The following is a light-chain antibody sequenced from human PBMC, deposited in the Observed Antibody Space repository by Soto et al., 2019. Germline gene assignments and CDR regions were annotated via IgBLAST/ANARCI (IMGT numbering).Light chain of an antibody. J-gene: IGKJ1*01. CDR1: QGVSSD. Sequence: DIPLTQSPSFLSACVGDGVTIXCRASQGVSSDFDWFQQKPGKAPKLLIYAASTLQRGGPSRFSGSGSGTEFTRTISSLQPDDFATYYGQQLNSYLWTFGQGTKVDIK. V-gene: IGKV1-9*01. CDR3: QQLNSYLWT. CDR2: AAS.